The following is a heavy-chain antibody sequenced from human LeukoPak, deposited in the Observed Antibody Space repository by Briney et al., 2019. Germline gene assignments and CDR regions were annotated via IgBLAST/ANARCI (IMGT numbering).Heavy chain of an antibody. Sequence: SETLSLTCTVAGGSVTSGGVYWSWLRQQPGKGLGWIGYIYRSGTTYYNPCVESRAIISVDTSKNQFSLKLTSVTAADTASYYCARGPSTSDYFYMDVWGKGTTVIVSS. CDR1: GGSVTSGGVY. CDR2: IYRSGTT. V-gene: IGHV4-31*03. J-gene: IGHJ6*03. CDR3: ARGPSTSDYFYMDV.